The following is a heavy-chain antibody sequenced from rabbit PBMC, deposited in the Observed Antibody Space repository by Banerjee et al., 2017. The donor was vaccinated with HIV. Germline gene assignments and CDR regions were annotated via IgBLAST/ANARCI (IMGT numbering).Heavy chain of an antibody. CDR3: ARDTGAWGDFSL. CDR1: GFTFSSSYY. D-gene: IGHD4-1*01. Sequence: QEQLEESGGELVKPEASLTLTCTASGFTFSSSYYMSWVRQAPGKGLEWIGCMHTSSGSTWYASWAKGRFTISKTSSTTVTLQMTSLTAADTATYFCARDTGAWGDFSLWGQGTLVTVS. CDR2: MHTSSGST. J-gene: IGHJ4*01. V-gene: IGHV1S45*01.